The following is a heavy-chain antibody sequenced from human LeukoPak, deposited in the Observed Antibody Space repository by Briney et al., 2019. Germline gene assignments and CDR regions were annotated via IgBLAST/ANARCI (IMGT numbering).Heavy chain of an antibody. Sequence: SQTLSLTCAISGDSVSSNSAAWNWIRQSPSRGLEWLGRTYCRSKWYNDYAVSVKSRITVNADTSKNQFSLQLNSATPEDTAVYYCARDAPGGTTIFDYWGQGTLVTVSS. J-gene: IGHJ4*02. CDR1: GDSVSSNSAA. D-gene: IGHD1-14*01. CDR3: ARDAPGGTTIFDY. CDR2: TYCRSKWYN. V-gene: IGHV6-1*01.